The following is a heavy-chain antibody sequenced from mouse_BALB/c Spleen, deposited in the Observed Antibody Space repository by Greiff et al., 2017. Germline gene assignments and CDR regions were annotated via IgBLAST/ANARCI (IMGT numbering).Heavy chain of an antibody. CDR3: TTITTAPYYAMDY. D-gene: IGHD1-1*01. V-gene: IGHV1-5*01. CDR2: IYPGNSDT. CDR1: GYTFTSYW. J-gene: IGHJ4*01. Sequence: VQLKESGTVLARPGASVKMSCKASGYTFTSYWMHWVKQRPGQGLEWIGAIYPGNSDTSYNQKFKGKAKLTAVTSTSTAYMELSSLTNEDSAVYYCTTITTAPYYAMDYWGQGTSVTVSS.